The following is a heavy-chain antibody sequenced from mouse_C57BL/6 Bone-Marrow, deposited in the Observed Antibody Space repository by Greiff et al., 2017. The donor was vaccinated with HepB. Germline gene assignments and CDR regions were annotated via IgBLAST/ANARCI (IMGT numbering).Heavy chain of an antibody. Sequence: EVQLVESGGGLVKPGGSLKLSCAASGFTFSDYGMHWVRQAPEQGLEWVAYICSGSSTIYYADTMKGRITVYRDNANNTQFLQMTSLGSEDTAMYYCGRGKGDYWGQGTTLTVSS. CDR2: ICSGSSTI. CDR3: GRGKGDY. D-gene: IGHD1-3*01. V-gene: IGHV5-17*01. CDR1: GFTFSDYG. J-gene: IGHJ2*01.